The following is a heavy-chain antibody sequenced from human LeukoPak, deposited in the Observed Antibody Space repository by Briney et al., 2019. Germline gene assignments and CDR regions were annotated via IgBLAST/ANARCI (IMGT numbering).Heavy chain of an antibody. CDR1: GGSISSGSYY. J-gene: IGHJ5*02. CDR2: IYTSGST. D-gene: IGHD5-12*01. Sequence: SETLALTCTVSGGSISSGSYYWSWIRHPAGKGLEWIGRIYTSGSTNYNPSLKSRVTISVDTSKNQFSLKLSSVTAADTAVYYCARVPVDPTSWFDPWGQGTLVTVSS. CDR3: ARVPVDPTSWFDP. V-gene: IGHV4-61*02.